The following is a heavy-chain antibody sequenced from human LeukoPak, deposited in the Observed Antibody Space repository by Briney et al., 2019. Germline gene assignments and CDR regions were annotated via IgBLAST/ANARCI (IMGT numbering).Heavy chain of an antibody. J-gene: IGHJ4*02. D-gene: IGHD1-26*01. Sequence: SGTLSLTCGVSGGFIINGKWWSWVRQPPGKGLEWIGEISHSGSPNYNPSLKGRLTISVDTAKNQFSLKLSSVTAADTAVYYCARSGTEVGPTVAPGYWGQGTLVTVSS. CDR3: ARSGTEVGPTVAPGY. V-gene: IGHV4-4*02. CDR2: ISHSGSP. CDR1: GGFIINGKW.